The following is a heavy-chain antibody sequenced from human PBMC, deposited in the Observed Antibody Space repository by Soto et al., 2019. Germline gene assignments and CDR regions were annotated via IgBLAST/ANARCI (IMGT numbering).Heavy chain of an antibody. J-gene: IGHJ6*02. V-gene: IGHV5-51*01. CDR2: TYPGDSDT. CDR1: GYTFTNCW. CDR3: AASIFYYGMDV. Sequence: PGESLKISCKGSGYTFTNCWIGWVRQMPGKGPEWMGITYPGDSDTKYNPSFQGQVTISADKSITTTYLQWSSLKASDTAIYYCAASIFYYGMDVWGQGTTVTVSS.